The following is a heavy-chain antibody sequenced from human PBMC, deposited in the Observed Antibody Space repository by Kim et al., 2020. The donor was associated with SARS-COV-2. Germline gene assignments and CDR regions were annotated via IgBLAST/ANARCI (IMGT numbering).Heavy chain of an antibody. J-gene: IGHJ6*02. Sequence: GGSLRLSCAASGFTFSDHYMSWIRQAPGKGLEWVANIMTDGSEIYYVDSVKVRFTISRDNANNSVFLQMNILRAGDTALYYCAGGLDILWGQGTTVTVSS. D-gene: IGHD3-16*01. V-gene: IGHV3-7*01. CDR3: AGGLDIL. CDR2: IMTDGSEI. CDR1: GFTFSDHY.